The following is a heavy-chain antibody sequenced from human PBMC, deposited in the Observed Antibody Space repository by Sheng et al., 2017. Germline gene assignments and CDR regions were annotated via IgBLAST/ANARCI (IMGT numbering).Heavy chain of an antibody. J-gene: IGHJ6*03. Sequence: QVQLVQSGAEVKKPGSSVKVSCKASGGTFSSYAISWVRQAPGQGLEWMGGIIPIFGTANYAQKFQGRVTITTDESTSTAYMELSSLRSEDTAVYYCARGAEYYDFWSDPYYYYMDVWGKGTTVTVSS. V-gene: IGHV1-69*05. CDR1: GGTFSSYA. CDR2: IIPIFGTA. D-gene: IGHD3-3*01. CDR3: ARGAEYYDFWSDPYYYYMDV.